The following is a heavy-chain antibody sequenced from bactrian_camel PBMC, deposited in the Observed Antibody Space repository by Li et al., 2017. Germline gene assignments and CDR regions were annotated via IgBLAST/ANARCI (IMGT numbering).Heavy chain of an antibody. J-gene: IGHJ4*01. Sequence: DVQLVESGGGTVQAGGSLRLSCVASGYADKRFCIGWFRQAPGKEREGVAVIYEGDGSTYYADSVKGRFTITRENAKDTVYLQMNRLKPEDTAVYYCAAFKPKPVATTCRARMGTQVTVS. CDR1: GYADKRFC. V-gene: IGHV3S40*01. CDR2: IYEGDGST. D-gene: IGHD4*01.